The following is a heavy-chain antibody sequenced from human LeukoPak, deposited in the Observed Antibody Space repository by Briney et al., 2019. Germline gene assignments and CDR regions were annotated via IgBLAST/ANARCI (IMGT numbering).Heavy chain of an antibody. V-gene: IGHV1-24*01. D-gene: IGHD3-10*01. Sequence: ASVKVSCKVSGGYTLSELYMHWVRQAPGKGLEWMGRFDPEYGETIYAQRFQGRVTMTEDTSTDTAYMVMSSLRSEDTAVYYCTSAYGSGSQLDYWGQGTLVTVSS. J-gene: IGHJ4*02. CDR1: GGYTLSELY. CDR2: FDPEYGET. CDR3: TSAYGSGSQLDY.